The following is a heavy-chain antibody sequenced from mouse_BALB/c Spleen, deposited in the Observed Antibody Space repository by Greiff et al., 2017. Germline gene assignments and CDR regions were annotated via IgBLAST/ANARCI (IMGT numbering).Heavy chain of an antibody. CDR2: IYPYNGGT. J-gene: IGHJ4*01. V-gene: IGHV1S29*02. Sequence: EVKLMESGPELVKPGASVKISCKASGYTFTDYNMHWVKQSHGKSLEWIGYIYPYNGGTGYNQKFKSKATLTVDNSSSTAYMELRSLTSEDSAVYYCARDSSGYVEMDYWGQGTSVTVSS. CDR3: ARDSSGYVEMDY. CDR1: GYTFTDYN. D-gene: IGHD3-2*01.